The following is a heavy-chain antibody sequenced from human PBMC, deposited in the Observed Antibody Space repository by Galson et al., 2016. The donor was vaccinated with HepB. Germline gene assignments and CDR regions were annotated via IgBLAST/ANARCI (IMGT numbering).Heavy chain of an antibody. CDR1: GYRFSNYA. V-gene: IGHV1-3*01. CDR2: INGANGDT. Sequence: QSGAEVKQPGESLKISCKASGYRFSNYAVHWVRQAPGQRFEWLGWINGANGDTKYSQRFQGRVTVTRDTSANIAYMELSSLRSADTAMYYCASSVFVTVIDNALDIWGQGTKVIVSS. J-gene: IGHJ3*02. D-gene: IGHD3-10*02. CDR3: ASSVFVTVIDNALDI.